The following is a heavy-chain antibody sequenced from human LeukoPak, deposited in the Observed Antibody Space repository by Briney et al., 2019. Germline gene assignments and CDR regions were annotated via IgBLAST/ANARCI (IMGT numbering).Heavy chain of an antibody. CDR1: GFTFTGYQ. V-gene: IGHV1-2*06. CDR2: IDPNSGAT. J-gene: IGHJ1*01. Sequence: APVKVSCKASGFTFTGYQMHWVRQAPGQRLEWIGRIDPNSGATNYAQKFQGRVTITRDTSISTAYMELSRLRSDDTAVYYCASPRISGDSSGYYDTLQYCGQGTLVTVSS. CDR3: ASPRISGDSSGYYDTLQY. D-gene: IGHD3-22*01.